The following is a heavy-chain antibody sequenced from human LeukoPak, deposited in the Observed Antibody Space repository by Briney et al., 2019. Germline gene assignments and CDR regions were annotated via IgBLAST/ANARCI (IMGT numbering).Heavy chain of an antibody. V-gene: IGHV3-49*03. CDR2: IRSKAYGGTT. CDR1: GFTFGDYA. CDR3: TRDHYGSGKTAEYFQH. J-gene: IGHJ1*01. Sequence: PGGSLRLSCTASGFTFGDYAMSWFRQAPGKGLEWVGFIRSKAYGGTTEYAASVKGRFTISRDDSKSIAYLQMNSLKTEDTAVYYCTRDHYGSGKTAEYFQHWGQGTLVTVSS. D-gene: IGHD3-10*01.